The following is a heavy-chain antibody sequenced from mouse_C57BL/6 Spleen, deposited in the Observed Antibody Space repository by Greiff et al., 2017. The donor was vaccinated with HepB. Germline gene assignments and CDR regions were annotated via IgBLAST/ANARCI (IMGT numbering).Heavy chain of an antibody. CDR2: IDPANGNT. CDR3: AGLTDYFDY. Sequence: VQLQQSVAELVRPGASVKLSCTASGFNIKNTYMPWVKQRPEQGLEWIGRIDPANGNTKYAPKFQGKATITADTSSNTAYLQLSSLTAEDTAIYYCAGLTDYFDYWGQGTTLTVSS. V-gene: IGHV14-3*01. CDR1: GFNIKNTY. J-gene: IGHJ2*01. D-gene: IGHD1-1*01.